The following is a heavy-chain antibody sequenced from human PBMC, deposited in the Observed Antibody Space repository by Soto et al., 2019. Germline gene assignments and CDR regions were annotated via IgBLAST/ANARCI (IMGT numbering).Heavy chain of an antibody. J-gene: IGHJ3*02. Sequence: SETLSLTCAVYGGSFSGYYWGWIRQPPGKGLEWIGEINHSGSTNYNPSLKSRVTISVDTSKNQFSLKLSSVTAADTAVYYCARDYLAYGGNEDTFDIWGQGTMVTVSS. CDR3: ARDYLAYGGNEDTFDI. D-gene: IGHD4-17*01. V-gene: IGHV4-34*01. CDR1: GGSFSGYY. CDR2: INHSGST.